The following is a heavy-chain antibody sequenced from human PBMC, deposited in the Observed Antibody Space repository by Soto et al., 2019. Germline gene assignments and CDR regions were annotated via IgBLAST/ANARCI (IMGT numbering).Heavy chain of an antibody. Sequence: QVQLQESGPGXXQPSXXLSXXXXXXGXXXXNSHWWSWVRQTPGKGLEWIGETYHSGTTNYNPSLKTRVTISIDKSKNQFSLKMNSVTAADTAVYYCAREVNSSPARGPNWFDPWGQGTLVTVSS. CDR1: GXXXXNSHW. J-gene: IGHJ5*02. D-gene: IGHD6-13*01. CDR2: TYHSGTT. V-gene: IGHV4-4*02. CDR3: AREVNSSPARGPNWFDP.